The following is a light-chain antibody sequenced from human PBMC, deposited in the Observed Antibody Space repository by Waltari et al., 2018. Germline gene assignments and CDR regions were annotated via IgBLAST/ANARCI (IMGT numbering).Light chain of an antibody. CDR3: QHYNSFSHIYT. CDR2: DAS. V-gene: IGKV1-5*01. Sequence: IQMTQSPSTLSASVGDRATPTRRASHTITNWLAWYQQKPGKAPNVLIYDASTLESGVPSRFSGSGSGTEFTLTINSLQPDDFATYYCQHYNSFSHIYTFGQGTKLEI. J-gene: IGKJ2*01. CDR1: HTITNW.